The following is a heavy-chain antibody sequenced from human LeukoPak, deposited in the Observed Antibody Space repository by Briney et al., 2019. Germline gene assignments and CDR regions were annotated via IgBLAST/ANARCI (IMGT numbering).Heavy chain of an antibody. CDR2: ISGSGGST. J-gene: IGHJ4*02. D-gene: IGHD3-10*01. V-gene: IGHV3-23*01. CDR3: AKDEEVWFGEDGGVFDY. Sequence: GRSLRLSCAASGFTFSSYAFHWVRQAPGKGLEWVSAISGSGGSTYYADSVKGRFTISRDNSKNTLYLQMNSLRAEDTAVYYCAKDEEVWFGEDGGVFDYWGQGTLVTVSS. CDR1: GFTFSSYA.